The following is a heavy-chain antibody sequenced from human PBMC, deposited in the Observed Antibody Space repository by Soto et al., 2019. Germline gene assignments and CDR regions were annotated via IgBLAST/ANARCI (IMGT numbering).Heavy chain of an antibody. CDR2: IYHSGST. J-gene: IGHJ6*02. CDR3: AREGYDFRSGYGCMDV. Sequence: SETLSLTCAVSGGSISSSNWWSWVRQPPGKGLEWIGEIYHSGSTNYNPSLKSRVTISVDKSKNQFSLKLSSVTAADTAVYYFAREGYDFRSGYGCMDVWGQGTTVTVSS. D-gene: IGHD3-3*01. V-gene: IGHV4-4*02. CDR1: GGSISSSNW.